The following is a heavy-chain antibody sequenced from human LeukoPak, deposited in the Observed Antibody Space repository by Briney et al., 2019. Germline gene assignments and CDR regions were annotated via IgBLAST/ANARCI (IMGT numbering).Heavy chain of an antibody. D-gene: IGHD2-21*01. CDR2: IRTKVNTYAT. CDR3: AKAPVTSCRGAYCYPFDY. Sequence: GGSLRLPCAASGFTFSGSAIHWVRQTSGKGLEWVGGIRTKVNTYATAYGESVKGRFTISRDDSKNAAYLQMNSLRAEDAAVYYCAKAPVTSCRGAYCYPFDYWGQGTLVTVSS. CDR1: GFTFSGSA. J-gene: IGHJ4*02. V-gene: IGHV3-73*01.